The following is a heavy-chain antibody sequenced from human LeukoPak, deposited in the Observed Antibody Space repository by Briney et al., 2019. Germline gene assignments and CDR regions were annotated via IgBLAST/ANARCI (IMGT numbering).Heavy chain of an antibody. Sequence: SETLSLTCTASGGSIGSSSYFWGCIRQPSGKGLEWIGSFSYRGGAYHNPSLASRVTISRDTSTSQFSLKLRSVTAADTAVYYCARQVARSLISLRLVSLDSFDIWGQGTTVNVSS. J-gene: IGHJ3*02. CDR3: ARQVARSLISLRLVSLDSFDI. CDR2: FSYRGGA. D-gene: IGHD3-10*01. CDR1: GGSIGSSSYF. V-gene: IGHV4-39*07.